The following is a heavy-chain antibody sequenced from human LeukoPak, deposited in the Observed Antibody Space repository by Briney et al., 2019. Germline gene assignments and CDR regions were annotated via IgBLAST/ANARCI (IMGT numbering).Heavy chain of an antibody. CDR1: GFTFSSYS. J-gene: IGHJ4*02. Sequence: GGSLRLSCAASGFTFSSYSMNWVRQAPGKGLEWVSSISSSSSYIYYADSVKGRFTISRDNAKNSLYLQMNSLRAEDTAVYYCARDKVFITSLFDYWGQGTLVTVSS. CDR3: ARDKVFITSLFDY. V-gene: IGHV3-21*01. CDR2: ISSSSSYI. D-gene: IGHD3-22*01.